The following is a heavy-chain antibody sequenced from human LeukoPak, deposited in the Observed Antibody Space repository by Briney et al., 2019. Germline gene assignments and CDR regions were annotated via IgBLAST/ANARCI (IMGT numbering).Heavy chain of an antibody. D-gene: IGHD3-22*01. CDR2: IIPILGIA. J-gene: IGHJ4*02. V-gene: IGHV1-69*04. CDR1: GGTFSSYA. Sequence: SVKVSCKASGGTFSSYAISWVRQAPGQGLEWMGRIIPILGIANYAQKFQGRVTITADKSTSTAYMELRSLRSEDTAVYYCASDLDYYDSSGYYFDYWGQGTLVTVSS. CDR3: ASDLDYYDSSGYYFDY.